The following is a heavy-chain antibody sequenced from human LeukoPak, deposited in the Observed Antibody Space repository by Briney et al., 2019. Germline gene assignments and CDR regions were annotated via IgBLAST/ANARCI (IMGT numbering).Heavy chain of an antibody. CDR2: IIPIFGTA. CDR1: GGTFSSYA. Sequence: SVKVSCKASGGTFSSYATSWVRQAPGQGLEWMGGIIPIFGTANYAQKFQGRVTITADKSTSTAYMELSSLRSEDTAVYYCARGLVRGGGFDPWGQGTLVTVSS. D-gene: IGHD3-10*01. J-gene: IGHJ5*02. CDR3: ARGLVRGGGFDP. V-gene: IGHV1-69*06.